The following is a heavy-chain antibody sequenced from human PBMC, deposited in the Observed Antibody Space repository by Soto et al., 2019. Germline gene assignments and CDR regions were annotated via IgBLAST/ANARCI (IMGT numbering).Heavy chain of an antibody. CDR1: GFTVSSNY. V-gene: IGHV3-23*01. J-gene: IGHJ6*02. CDR3: AKALGIAAAGYYYYGMDV. D-gene: IGHD6-13*01. Sequence: PGGSLRLSCAASGFTVSSNYMSWVRQAPGKGLEWVSAISGSGGSTYYADSVKGRFTISRDNSKNTLYLQMNSLRAEDTAVYYCAKALGIAAAGYYYYGMDVWGQGTTVTVSS. CDR2: ISGSGGST.